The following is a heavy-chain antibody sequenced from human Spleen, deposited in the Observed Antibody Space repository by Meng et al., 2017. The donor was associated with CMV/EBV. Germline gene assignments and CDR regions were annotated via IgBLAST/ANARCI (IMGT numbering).Heavy chain of an antibody. CDR3: ARVTAYCSSASCPAYFRH. V-gene: IGHV1-46*01. CDR1: GYTFTSYY. CDR2: INPGGGST. J-gene: IGHJ1*01. D-gene: IGHD2-2*01. Sequence: ASVKVSCKASGYTFTSYYLHWVRQAPGQGLEWMGKINPGGGSTSYAQKFQDRVTMTRDTSTSTVYMELSSLRSEDTAVYYCARVTAYCSSASCPAYFRHWGQGTLVTVSS.